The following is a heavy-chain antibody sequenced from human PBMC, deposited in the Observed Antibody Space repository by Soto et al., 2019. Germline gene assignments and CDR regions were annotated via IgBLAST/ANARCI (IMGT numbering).Heavy chain of an antibody. Sequence: ASVKVSCKASGYTFTSYYMHWVRQATGQGLEWMGWMNPNSGNTGYAQKFQGRVTMTRNTPISTAYMELSSLRSEDTAVYYCARSSMVRGVIRPWGQGTLVTVSS. CDR3: ARSSMVRGVIRP. J-gene: IGHJ5*02. V-gene: IGHV1-8*02. CDR2: MNPNSGNT. D-gene: IGHD3-10*01. CDR1: GYTFTSYY.